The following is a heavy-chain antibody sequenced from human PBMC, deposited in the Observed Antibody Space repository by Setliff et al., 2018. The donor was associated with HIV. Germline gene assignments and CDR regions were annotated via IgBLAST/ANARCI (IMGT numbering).Heavy chain of an antibody. CDR2: IRSKPYGGTT. D-gene: IGHD2-2*02. V-gene: IGHV3-49*04. CDR3: TRSGYCSSTSCDTMGYYYYYYYMDV. CDR1: GFTFGDYA. J-gene: IGHJ6*03. Sequence: GSLRLSCTASGFTFGDYAMSWVRQAPGKGLEWVGFIRSKPYGGTTEYAASVKGRFTISRDDSKSIAYLQMNSLKIEDTAVYYCTRSGYCSSTSCDTMGYYYYYYYMDVWGKGTTVTVSS.